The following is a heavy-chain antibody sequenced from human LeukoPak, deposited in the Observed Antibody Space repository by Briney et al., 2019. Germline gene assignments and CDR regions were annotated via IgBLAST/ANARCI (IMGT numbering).Heavy chain of an antibody. Sequence: GGSLRLSCAASGFTFSSYAMSWVRQAPGKGLEWVSGLSSRGDTTYYADSVRGRFTISRDNSKNTLYLQMNSLRAEDTAVYYCAKGDYYESNGYYYRLAFDYWGQGTLVTVSS. D-gene: IGHD3-22*01. V-gene: IGHV3-23*01. J-gene: IGHJ4*02. CDR1: GFTFSSYA. CDR2: LSSRGDTT. CDR3: AKGDYYESNGYYYRLAFDY.